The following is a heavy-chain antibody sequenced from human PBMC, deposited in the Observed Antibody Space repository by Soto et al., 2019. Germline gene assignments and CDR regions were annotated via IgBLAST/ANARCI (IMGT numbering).Heavy chain of an antibody. CDR1: GYTFTNYW. CDR2: IYPGDSDT. V-gene: IGHV5-51*01. CDR3: AASIFYYGMDV. J-gene: IGHJ6*02. Sequence: PGESLKISCKGSGYTFTNYWIGWVRQMPGKGPEWMGIIYPGDSDTKYNPSFQGQVTISADKSITTTYLQWSSLKASDTAIYYCAASIFYYGMDVWGQGTTVTVPS.